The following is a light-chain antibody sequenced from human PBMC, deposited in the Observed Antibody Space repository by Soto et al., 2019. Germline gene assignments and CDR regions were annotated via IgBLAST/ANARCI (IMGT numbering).Light chain of an antibody. CDR1: SSDVGGYNY. J-gene: IGLJ1*01. CDR3: SSYTSSSTYG. V-gene: IGLV2-14*01. Sequence: QSVLTQPASVSGSPGQSITISCTGTSSDVGGYNYVSRYQQHPGKAPNLMIYDVSNRPSGVSNRFSGSKSGNTASLTISGLQAEDEADYYCSSYTSSSTYGFGTGTKVTVL. CDR2: DVS.